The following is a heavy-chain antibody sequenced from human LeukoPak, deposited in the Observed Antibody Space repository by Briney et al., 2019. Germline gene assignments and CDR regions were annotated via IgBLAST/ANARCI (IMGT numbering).Heavy chain of an antibody. J-gene: IGHJ4*02. Sequence: GGSLSLSCAASGFTFSSYSMNWVRQAPGKGLEWVSSISSSSSYIYYADSVKGRFTISRDNAKNSLYLQMNSLRAEDTAVYYCARDSGSYTDYWGQGTLVTVSS. CDR3: ARDSGSYTDY. CDR1: GFTFSSYS. CDR2: ISSSSSYI. D-gene: IGHD1-26*01. V-gene: IGHV3-21*01.